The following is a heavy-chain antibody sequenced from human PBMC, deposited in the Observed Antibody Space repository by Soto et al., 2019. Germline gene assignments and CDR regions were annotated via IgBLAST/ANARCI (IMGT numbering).Heavy chain of an antibody. J-gene: IGHJ4*02. CDR1: GFTFDDYA. CDR3: AKDRSGSSIDY. CDR2: ISWNSGSI. V-gene: IGHV3-9*01. Sequence: PGGSLRLSCAASGFTFDDYAMHWVRQAPGKGLEWVSGISWNSGSIGYADSVKGRFTISRDNAKNSLYLQMNSLRAEDTALYYCAKDRSGSSIDYWGQGTLVTVSS. D-gene: IGHD3-10*01.